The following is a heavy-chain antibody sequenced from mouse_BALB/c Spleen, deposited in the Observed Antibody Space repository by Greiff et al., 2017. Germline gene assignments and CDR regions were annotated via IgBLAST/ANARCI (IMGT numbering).Heavy chain of an antibody. D-gene: IGHD1-1*01. Sequence: VQLQQSGPELVKPGASVKMSCKASGYTFTSYYINWVKQKPGQGLEWIGWIYPGSGNTKYNEKFKGKATLTVDTSSSTAYMQLSSLTSEDTAVYFCARGEDYYGSEGAMDYWGQGTSVTVSS. V-gene: IGHV1-84*02. CDR2: IYPGSGNT. CDR1: GYTFTSYY. CDR3: ARGEDYYGSEGAMDY. J-gene: IGHJ4*01.